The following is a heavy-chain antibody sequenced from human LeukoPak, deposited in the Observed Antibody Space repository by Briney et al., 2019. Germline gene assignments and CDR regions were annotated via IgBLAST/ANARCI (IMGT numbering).Heavy chain of an antibody. CDR2: IYYSGST. CDR3: ARATYYYDSSGYYSGYYYYYMDV. Sequence: SETLSLTCTVSGGSISSYYWSWIRQPPGKGLEWIGYIYYSGSTNYNPSLKSRVTISVDTSKNQFSLKLSSVTAADTAEYYCARATYYYDSSGYYSGYYYYYMDVWGKGTTVTVSS. D-gene: IGHD3-22*01. CDR1: GGSISSYY. V-gene: IGHV4-59*01. J-gene: IGHJ6*03.